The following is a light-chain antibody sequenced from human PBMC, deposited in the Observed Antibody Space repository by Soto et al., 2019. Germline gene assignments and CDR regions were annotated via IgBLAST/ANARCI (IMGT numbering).Light chain of an antibody. Sequence: EIVLTQSPGTLSLSPGESATLSCRASQRVSSNFLAWYQQKPGQAPRLLIYGVSSRATGIPHRFFGSGSGTDFTLTINRLEPEDFAMYYCQQYANSPISFGQGTRLEIK. CDR1: QRVSSNF. CDR2: GVS. CDR3: QQYANSPIS. V-gene: IGKV3-20*01. J-gene: IGKJ5*01.